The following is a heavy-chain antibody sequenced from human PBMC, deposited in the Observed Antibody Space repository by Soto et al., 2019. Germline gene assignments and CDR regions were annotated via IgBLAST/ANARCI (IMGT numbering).Heavy chain of an antibody. CDR3: ARTIVVVPAATLDYGMDV. CDR1: GYSFTIYW. CDR2: LYPGDSDT. Sequence: GESLKISCKGSGYSFTIYWIGWVRQMPGKGLEWMGILYPGDSDTRYSPSFQGQVTISADKSISTAYLQWSSLKASDTAMYYCARTIVVVPAATLDYGMDVWGQGTTVTVSS. J-gene: IGHJ6*02. D-gene: IGHD2-2*01. V-gene: IGHV5-51*01.